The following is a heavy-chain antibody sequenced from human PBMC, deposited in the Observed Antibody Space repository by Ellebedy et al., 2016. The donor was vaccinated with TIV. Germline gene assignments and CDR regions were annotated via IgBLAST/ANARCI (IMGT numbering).Heavy chain of an antibody. CDR3: ATAGGITMVRGPISHEAALLRGYYYYGMDV. J-gene: IGHJ6*02. D-gene: IGHD3-10*01. CDR1: GYTLTELS. CDR2: FDPEDGET. V-gene: IGHV1-24*01. Sequence: AASVKVSCKVSGYTLTELSMHWVRQAPGKGLEWMGGFDPEDGETIYAQKFQGRVTMTEDTSTDTAYMELSSLRSEDTAVYYCATAGGITMVRGPISHEAALLRGYYYYGMDVWGQGTTVTVSS.